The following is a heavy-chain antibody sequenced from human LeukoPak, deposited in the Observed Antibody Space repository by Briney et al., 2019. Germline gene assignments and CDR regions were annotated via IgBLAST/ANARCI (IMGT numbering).Heavy chain of an antibody. CDR3: ARDAWASYDDSSGYYPNY. Sequence: GASVKVSRKASGYTFTSYGISWVRQAPGQGLEWMGWISAYNGNTNYAQKLQGRVTMTTDTSTSTAYMELRSLRSDDTAMYYCARDAWASYDDSSGYYPNYWGQGTLVTVSS. V-gene: IGHV1-18*01. D-gene: IGHD3-22*01. CDR1: GYTFTSYG. J-gene: IGHJ4*02. CDR2: ISAYNGNT.